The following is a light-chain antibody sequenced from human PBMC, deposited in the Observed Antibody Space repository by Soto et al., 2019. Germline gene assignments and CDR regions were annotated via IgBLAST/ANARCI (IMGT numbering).Light chain of an antibody. CDR2: EVT. V-gene: IGLV2-23*02. CDR3: CSSVGSYV. CDR1: SSDVENYKL. J-gene: IGLJ1*01. Sequence: QSVLNQPASVSGSPGQSVTISCTATSSDVENYKLVSWYQQHPGKAPKLIIYEVTKRPSGVSNRFSGSKSANTASPTISGLQPEDEADYYCCSSVGSYVFGTGTKVTVL.